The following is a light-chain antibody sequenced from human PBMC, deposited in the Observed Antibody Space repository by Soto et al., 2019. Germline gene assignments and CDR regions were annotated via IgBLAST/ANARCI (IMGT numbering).Light chain of an antibody. V-gene: IGLV1-44*01. Sequence: QSVLTQPPSASGTPGQRVTISCSGSSSNIGGNTVNWYQQLPGTAPKLLMYTNNQRPSGVPDRFSGSKSGTSASLAISGLPSEEEGDYYCAAYDNSLNGVVFGGGTKLTVL. CDR1: SSNIGGNT. CDR2: TNN. J-gene: IGLJ2*01. CDR3: AAYDNSLNGVV.